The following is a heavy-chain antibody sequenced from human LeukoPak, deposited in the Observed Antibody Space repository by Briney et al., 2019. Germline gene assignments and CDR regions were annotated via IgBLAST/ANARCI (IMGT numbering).Heavy chain of an antibody. CDR1: GFNFFTYG. J-gene: IGHJ4*02. Sequence: PGRSLRLSCAASGFNFFTYGMHWVRQAPGKALEWVAVIWYDGSNKYYADSVQGRFSISRDNSKSTLSLKMNSQRDKDKAVYYCANVIRGFGAIDYWGQGTLVTVSS. D-gene: IGHD3-10*01. CDR2: IWYDGSNK. V-gene: IGHV3-33*06. CDR3: ANVIRGFGAIDY.